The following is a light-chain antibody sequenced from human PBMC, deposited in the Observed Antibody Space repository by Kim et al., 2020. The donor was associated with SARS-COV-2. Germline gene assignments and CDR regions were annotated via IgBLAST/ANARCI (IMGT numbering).Light chain of an antibody. CDR1: HSVRSN. CDR2: GAF. J-gene: IGKJ5*01. CDR3: QQYNNWPVT. Sequence: EIVMTQSPATLSVSPGERATLSCRASHSVRSNLAWYQQKPGQALRLLIYGAFARATDIPGRFSGSGSGTEFTLSISSLQSEDFAVYYCQQYNNWPVTFGQGTRLEIK. V-gene: IGKV3-15*01.